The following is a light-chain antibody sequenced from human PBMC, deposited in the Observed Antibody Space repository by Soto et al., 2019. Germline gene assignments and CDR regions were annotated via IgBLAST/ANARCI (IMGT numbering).Light chain of an antibody. V-gene: IGKV3-15*01. CDR2: GAS. Sequence: TQSPSFLSASVGDRVTITCRASQSVTTNLAWYQHKPGQAPRLLISGASTGATGIPARFSGSGSGTEFTLTINSLQSEDFAVYYCQQYNNWPVTFGGGTKVEIK. J-gene: IGKJ4*01. CDR1: QSVTTN. CDR3: QQYNNWPVT.